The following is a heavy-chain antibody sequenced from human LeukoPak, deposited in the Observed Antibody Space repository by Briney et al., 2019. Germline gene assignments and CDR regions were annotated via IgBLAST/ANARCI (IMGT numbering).Heavy chain of an antibody. D-gene: IGHD2-21*01. J-gene: IGHJ6*04. CDR3: ARGRRHPFHRWGLLMDV. CDR1: GGSISSSNYY. CDR2: IYYSGRT. V-gene: IGHV4-39*01. Sequence: SETLSLTCTVSGGSISSSNYYWGWIRQPPGKGLEWIGSIYYSGRTYYSPSLKSRVTISIDTSKNQVSLKMTSVTAADTAVYYCARGRRHPFHRWGLLMDVWGRGTTVTVSS.